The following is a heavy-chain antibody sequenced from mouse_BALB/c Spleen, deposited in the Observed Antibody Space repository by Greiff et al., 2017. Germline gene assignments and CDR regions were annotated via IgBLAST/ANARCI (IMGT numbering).Heavy chain of an antibody. Sequence: EVKLMESGAELVKPGASVKLSCTASGFYIKDTYMHWVKQRPEQGLEWIGRIDPANGNTKYDPKFQGKATITADTSSNTAYLQLSSLTSEDTAVYYCALYGKYEADWGQGTLVTVAA. CDR1: GFYIKDTY. D-gene: IGHD2-10*02. J-gene: IGHJ3*01. CDR2: IDPANGNT. V-gene: IGHV14-3*02. CDR3: ALYGKYEAD.